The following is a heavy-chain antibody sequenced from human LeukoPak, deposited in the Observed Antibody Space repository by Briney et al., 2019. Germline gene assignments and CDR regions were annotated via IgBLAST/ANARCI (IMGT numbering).Heavy chain of an antibody. D-gene: IGHD3-10*01. J-gene: IGHJ6*03. CDR3: ARGMVRGVPYYYYYMDV. CDR2: IKQDGSEK. CDR1: GFTFSSYG. V-gene: IGHV3-7*01. Sequence: GGSLRLSCAASGFTFSSYGMSWVRQAPGKGLEWVANIKQDGSEKYYVDSVKGRFTISRDNAKNSLYLQMNSLRAEDTAVYYCARGMVRGVPYYYYYMDVWGKGTTVTISS.